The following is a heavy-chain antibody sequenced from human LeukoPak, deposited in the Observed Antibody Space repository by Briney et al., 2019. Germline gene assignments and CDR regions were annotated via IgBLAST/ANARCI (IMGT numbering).Heavy chain of an antibody. CDR1: GYTFTSYG. CDR3: ARAVTTMVRGVTPYYYMDV. J-gene: IGHJ6*03. CDR2: ISAYNGNT. Sequence: ASVKVSCKASGYTFTSYGISWVRQAPGQGLEWMGWISAYNGNTNYAQKLQGRVTMTTDTSTSTAYMELRSLRSDDTAVYYCARAVTTMVRGVTPYYYMDVWGKGTTVTVSS. V-gene: IGHV1-18*01. D-gene: IGHD3-10*01.